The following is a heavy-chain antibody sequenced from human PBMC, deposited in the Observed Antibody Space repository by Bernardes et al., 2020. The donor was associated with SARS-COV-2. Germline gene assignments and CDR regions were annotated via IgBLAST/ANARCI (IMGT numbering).Heavy chain of an antibody. CDR1: GFTFSNYG. Sequence: GGSLRLSCAASGFTFSNYGMHWVRQAPGKGLVWVSRISGDGSSTSYADSVKGRFTISRDHAKNTLYLQMNSLRVEDTAVYYCTINYCYHMDVCGQATTITVSS. CDR2: ISGDGSST. CDR3: TINYCYHMDV. J-gene: IGHJ6*02. V-gene: IGHV3-74*01.